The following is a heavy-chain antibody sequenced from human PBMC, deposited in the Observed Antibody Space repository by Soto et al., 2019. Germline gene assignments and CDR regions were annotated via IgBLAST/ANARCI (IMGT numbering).Heavy chain of an antibody. J-gene: IGHJ6*02. CDR2: INPKSGGT. CDR3: ARGDSTDCSNGVCSFFYNHDMDV. V-gene: IGHV1-2*04. CDR1: GYSFTDYH. Sequence: ASVKVSCKASGYSFTDYHIHWVRQAPGQGLEWLGRINPKSGGTSTAQKFQGWVTMTTDTSISTASMELTRLTSDDTAIYYCARGDSTDCSNGVCSFFYNHDMDVWGQGTTVTAP. D-gene: IGHD2-8*01.